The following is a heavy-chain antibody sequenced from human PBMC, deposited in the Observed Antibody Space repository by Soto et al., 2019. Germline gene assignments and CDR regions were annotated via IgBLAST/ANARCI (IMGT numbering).Heavy chain of an antibody. V-gene: IGHV4-30-4*01. CDR1: GGSISSEYYH. D-gene: IGHD2-21*02. Sequence: PSETLSLTCTVSGGSISSEYYHWTWIRQAPGKGLEWIGYIHYSGSVHYNPSLQSRLTMSVDTSKNPFSLKLSSVTAADTAVYFCAREDDGGDRDYYGLDVWGQGTTVTVSS. CDR3: AREDDGGDRDYYGLDV. CDR2: IHYSGSV. J-gene: IGHJ6*02.